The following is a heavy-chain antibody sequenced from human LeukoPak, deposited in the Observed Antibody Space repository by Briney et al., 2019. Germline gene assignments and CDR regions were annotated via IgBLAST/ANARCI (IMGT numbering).Heavy chain of an antibody. D-gene: IGHD2-8*02. CDR2: INPNSGGT. CDR3: ARAWSRVDAFDI. J-gene: IGHJ3*02. Sequence: ASVKVSCKASGYTFTGYYMHWVRQAPGQGLGWMGWINPNSGGTNYAQKFQGRVTMTRDTSISTAYMELSRLRSDATAVFYCARAWSRVDAFDIWGQGTMVTVSS. CDR1: GYTFTGYY. V-gene: IGHV1-2*02.